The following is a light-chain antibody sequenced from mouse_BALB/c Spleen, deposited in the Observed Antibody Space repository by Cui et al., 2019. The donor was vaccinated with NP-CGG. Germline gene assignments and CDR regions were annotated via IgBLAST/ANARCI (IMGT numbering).Light chain of an antibody. Sequence: QSVVTQESALTTSPGETVTLTCRSRTGTVTTSNYANLVQEKPDHVFTGLIGGTNNRAPGVPARFSGSLIGDKAALTITGAQTEDEAIYFCALWYSNHWVFGGGTKLTVL. CDR2: GTN. V-gene: IGLV1*01. CDR1: TGTVTTSNY. CDR3: ALWYSNHWV. J-gene: IGLJ1*01.